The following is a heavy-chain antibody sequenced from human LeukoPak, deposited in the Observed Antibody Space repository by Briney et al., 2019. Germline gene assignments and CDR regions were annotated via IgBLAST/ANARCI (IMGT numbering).Heavy chain of an antibody. CDR2: IITMIGGT. J-gene: IGHJ5*02. D-gene: IGHD2-15*01. CDR1: GYTFTGYY. V-gene: IGHV1-2*02. Sequence: GSLKVSCKASGYTFTGYYMHWVRQAPGQGLEWMGWIITMIGGTNYAQKFQGRVTMTRDTSISTAYMELSRLRSDDTAVYYCASETLGYCSGGSCYFEESNWFDPWGQGTLVSVST. CDR3: ASETLGYCSGGSCYFEESNWFDP.